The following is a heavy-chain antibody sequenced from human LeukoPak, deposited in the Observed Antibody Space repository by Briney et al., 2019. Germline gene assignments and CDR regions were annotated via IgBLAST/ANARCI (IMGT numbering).Heavy chain of an antibody. CDR1: GGTFSSYA. D-gene: IGHD4/OR15-4a*01. CDR2: IIPIFGTA. CDR3: ARRPRLSDAFDI. J-gene: IGHJ3*02. Sequence: SVKVSCKASGGTFSSYAISWVRQAPGQGLGWMGGIIPIFGTANYAQKFQGRVTITADESTSTAYMELSSLRSEDTAVYYCARRPRLSDAFDIWGQGTMVTVSS. V-gene: IGHV1-69*13.